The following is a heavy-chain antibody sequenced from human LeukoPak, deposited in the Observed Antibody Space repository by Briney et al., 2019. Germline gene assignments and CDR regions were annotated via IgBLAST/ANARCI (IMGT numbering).Heavy chain of an antibody. V-gene: IGHV3-7*01. CDR1: GFTFSSYW. J-gene: IGHJ4*02. CDR3: ARAGQWELRPLDY. Sequence: PGGSLRLFCAASGFTFSSYWMSWVRQAPGKGLEWVANIKQDGSEKYYVDSVKGRFTISRDNAKNSLYLQMNSLRAEDTAVYYCARAGQWELRPLDYWGQGTLVTVSS. D-gene: IGHD1-26*01. CDR2: IKQDGSEK.